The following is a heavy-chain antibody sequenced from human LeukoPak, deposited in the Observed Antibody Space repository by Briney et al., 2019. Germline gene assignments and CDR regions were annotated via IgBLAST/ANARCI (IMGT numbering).Heavy chain of an antibody. V-gene: IGHV3-23*01. D-gene: IGHD6-19*01. Sequence: PGGSLRLSCAASGFTFSSYAMSWVRQAPGKGLEWVSAISGSGGSTYYADSVKGRFTISRDNSKNTLYLQMNSLRAEDTAVYYYAKVTSGWFGHFDYWGQGTLVTVSS. CDR1: GFTFSSYA. CDR2: ISGSGGST. J-gene: IGHJ4*02. CDR3: AKVTSGWFGHFDY.